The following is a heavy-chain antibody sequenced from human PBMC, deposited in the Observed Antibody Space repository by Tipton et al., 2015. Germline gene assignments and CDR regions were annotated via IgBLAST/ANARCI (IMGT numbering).Heavy chain of an antibody. CDR3: ARAQTNFYDSSGFDWKFDL. CDR1: GFTFSRYS. D-gene: IGHD3-22*01. J-gene: IGHJ2*01. Sequence: SLRLSCAASGFTFSRYSINWVRQAPGKGLEWVSSISSSSSYIYYADSVKGRFTISRDNSKNTLYLQMNSLRAEDTAVYYCARAQTNFYDSSGFDWKFDLWGRGALVTVSP. CDR2: ISSSSSYI. V-gene: IGHV3-21*04.